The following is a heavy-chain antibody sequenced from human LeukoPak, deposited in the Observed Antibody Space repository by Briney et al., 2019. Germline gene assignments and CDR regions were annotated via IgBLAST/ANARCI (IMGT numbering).Heavy chain of an antibody. CDR3: ARALGWLPENY. D-gene: IGHD5-24*01. V-gene: IGHV3-7*01. Sequence: PGGSLRLSCAASGFTFSSYWMSWVHQAPGKGLEWVANIKQDGSEKDYVDSVKGRFTISRDNAKNSLYLQMNSLRAEDTAVYYCARALGWLPENYWGQGTLVTVSS. CDR2: IKQDGSEK. J-gene: IGHJ4*02. CDR1: GFTFSSYW.